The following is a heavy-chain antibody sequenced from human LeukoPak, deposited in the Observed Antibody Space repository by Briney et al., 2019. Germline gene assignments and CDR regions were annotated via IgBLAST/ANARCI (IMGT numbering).Heavy chain of an antibody. J-gene: IGHJ4*02. Sequence: GSLRLSCVGSGFSFSTYDMGWVRQTPGKGLEGFAAISTTGGYTEDADSVKGRFTISRHNSQNTLFLQMHSLRAEDTAVYYCAKKPATIKFPFDIWGQGTLVTVSP. CDR3: AKKPATIKFPFDI. V-gene: IGHV3-23*01. CDR2: ISTTGGYT. CDR1: GFSFSTYD. D-gene: IGHD5-24*01.